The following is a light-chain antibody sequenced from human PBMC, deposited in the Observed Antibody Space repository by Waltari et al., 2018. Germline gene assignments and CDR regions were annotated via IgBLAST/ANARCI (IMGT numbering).Light chain of an antibody. CDR1: NIGSRS. J-gene: IGLJ1*01. Sequence: SYVLTQPPSVSVAPGKTARIPCGGNNIGSRSVHWYQGRPGQAPVLVISHDSDRPSGIPERFSGSNSGNTATLTISRVEAGDEADFYCQVWDSSSDQHVFGTGTKVTVL. CDR3: QVWDSSSDQHV. V-gene: IGLV3-21*01. CDR2: HDS.